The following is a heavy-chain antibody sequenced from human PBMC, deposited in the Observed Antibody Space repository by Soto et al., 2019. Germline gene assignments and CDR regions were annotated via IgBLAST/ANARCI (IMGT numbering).Heavy chain of an antibody. J-gene: IGHJ5*01. CDR3: ARTGHSGSYDF. V-gene: IGHV1-3*01. Sequence: ASVKVRWEAWGCSFANYGIHWVRQAPGQRLEWMGWINAGDGGTKYSENFQDRVTITRDTSASTVYLGLSSLSSEDTASYYCARTGHSGSYDFWG. CDR1: GCSFANYG. CDR2: INAGDGGT. D-gene: IGHD1-26*01.